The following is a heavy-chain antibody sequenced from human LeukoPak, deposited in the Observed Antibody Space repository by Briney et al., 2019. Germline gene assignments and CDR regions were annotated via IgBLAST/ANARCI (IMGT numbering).Heavy chain of an antibody. D-gene: IGHD2-2*01. Sequence: PSETLSLTCTVSGGSISSSSYYWGWIPQPPGKGLEWIGRIYYSGSTYYNPSLKSRVTISVDTSKNQFSLKLSSVTAADTAVYYCASGDIVVVPAAMDYWGEGTLVTVSS. CDR2: IYYSGST. V-gene: IGHV4-39*01. J-gene: IGHJ4*02. CDR3: ASGDIVVVPAAMDY. CDR1: GGSISSSSYY.